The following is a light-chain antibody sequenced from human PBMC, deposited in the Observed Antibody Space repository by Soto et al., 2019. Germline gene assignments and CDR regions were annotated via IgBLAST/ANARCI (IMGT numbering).Light chain of an antibody. CDR1: SSNIGAGYD. CDR2: GNS. J-gene: IGLJ2*01. CDR3: QSYDSSLREV. Sequence: QSALTQPPSVSGASGQRVTISCTGSSSNIGAGYDVHWYQQLPGTAPKLLIYGNSNRPSGVPDRFSGSKSGTSASLAITGLQAEDEADYYCQSYDSSLREVFGGGTKLTVL. V-gene: IGLV1-40*01.